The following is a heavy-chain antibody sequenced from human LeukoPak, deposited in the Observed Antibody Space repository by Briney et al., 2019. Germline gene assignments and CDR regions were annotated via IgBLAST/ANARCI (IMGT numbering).Heavy chain of an antibody. V-gene: IGHV3-7*01. J-gene: IGHJ4*02. D-gene: IGHD5-18*01. Sequence: GGSLRLSCAASGFTFGSYWMSWVRQAPGKGLEWVANIKQDGSEKYYVDSVKGRFTISRDNAKNSLYLQMNSLRAEDTAVYYCARDPGIQLWSSPFDYWGQGTLVTVSS. CDR1: GFTFGSYW. CDR3: ARDPGIQLWSSPFDY. CDR2: IKQDGSEK.